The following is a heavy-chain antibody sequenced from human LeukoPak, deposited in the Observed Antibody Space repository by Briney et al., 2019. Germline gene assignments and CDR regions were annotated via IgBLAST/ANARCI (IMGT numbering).Heavy chain of an antibody. D-gene: IGHD5-24*01. CDR2: ISDSGGST. J-gene: IGHJ5*02. CDR3: ARAPLVLQYRWWFDP. V-gene: IGHV3-64*04. CDR1: GFPFSSYA. Sequence: GGSLRLSCSASGFPFSSYAMHWVRQAPGKGLEYVSAISDSGGSTHYADSVKGRFTISRDNAKNSLYLQMNSLRAEDTAVYHCARAPLVLQYRWWFDPWGQGTLVIVSS.